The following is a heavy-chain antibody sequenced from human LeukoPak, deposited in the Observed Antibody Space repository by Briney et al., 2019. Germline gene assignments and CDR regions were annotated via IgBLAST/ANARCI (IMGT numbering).Heavy chain of an antibody. Sequence: GGSLRLSCAASGFTFSSYEMNWVCQAPGKGLEWVSYISSSGSTIYYADSVKGRFTISRDNAKNSLYLQMNSLRAEDTAVYYCATTLGSGWKFDYWGQGTLVTVSS. J-gene: IGHJ4*02. CDR2: ISSSGSTI. D-gene: IGHD6-19*01. CDR3: ATTLGSGWKFDY. CDR1: GFTFSSYE. V-gene: IGHV3-48*03.